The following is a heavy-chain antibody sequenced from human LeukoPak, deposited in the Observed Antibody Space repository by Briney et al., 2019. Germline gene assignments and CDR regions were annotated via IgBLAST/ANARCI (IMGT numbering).Heavy chain of an antibody. CDR3: AKALLHPDAFDI. Sequence: GGSLRLSCAASGFSFSSYAMSWVRQAPGKGLEWVSSISGSGGSTYYANSVKGRFTISRDNSKNTLYLQMNSLRAEDTAVYYCAKALLHPDAFDIWGQGTMVTVSS. V-gene: IGHV3-23*01. CDR1: GFSFSSYA. CDR2: ISGSGGST. D-gene: IGHD2-2*02. J-gene: IGHJ3*02.